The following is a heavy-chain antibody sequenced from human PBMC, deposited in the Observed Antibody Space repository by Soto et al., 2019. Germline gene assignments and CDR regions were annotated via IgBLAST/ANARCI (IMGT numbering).Heavy chain of an antibody. CDR3: ARHGAGAVAGTFDY. V-gene: IGHV4-59*08. CDR2: IYYSGST. Sequence: PSETLSLTCTVSGGSISGYYWSWIRQPPGKGLEWIACIYYSGSTNYNPSLKSRVTISVDTSKNQFSLKLSSVTAADTAVYYCARHGAGAVAGTFDYWGQGTLVTVSS. J-gene: IGHJ4*02. D-gene: IGHD6-19*01. CDR1: GGSISGYY.